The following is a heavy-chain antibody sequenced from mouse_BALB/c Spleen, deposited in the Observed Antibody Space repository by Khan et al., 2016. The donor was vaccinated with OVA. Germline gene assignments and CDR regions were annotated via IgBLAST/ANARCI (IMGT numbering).Heavy chain of an antibody. J-gene: IGHJ2*01. CDR1: GYTLTSYW. D-gene: IGHD2-1*01. Sequence: QVQLQQPGAELVNPGASVNLSCKASGYTLTSYWMHWVKQRPGQGLEWIGEINPSNGSTNSNEKFKSKATLTVDKSSSTAYMQLSSPTSEDSAVYYCARLLINFDYWGQGTTLTVSS. V-gene: IGHV1S81*02. CDR3: ARLLINFDY. CDR2: INPSNGST.